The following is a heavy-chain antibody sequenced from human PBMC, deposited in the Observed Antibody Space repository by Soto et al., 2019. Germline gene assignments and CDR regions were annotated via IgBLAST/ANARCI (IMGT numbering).Heavy chain of an antibody. V-gene: IGHV6-1*01. CDR1: GDSVSINSAG. CDR3: TGITWFRGMDV. J-gene: IGHJ6*02. CDR2: TYYKSKWNN. Sequence: WQTLSLTCVISGDSVSINSAGWNWIRQSPSRGLEWLGRTYYKSKWNNDYALSVKSRITINPDTSKNQFSLHLYSVTPEDTAVYYCTGITWFRGMDVWGQGTPVTVSS. D-gene: IGHD3-10*01.